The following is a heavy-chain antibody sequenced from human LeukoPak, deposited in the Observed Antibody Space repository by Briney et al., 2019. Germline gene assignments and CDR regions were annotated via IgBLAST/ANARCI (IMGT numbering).Heavy chain of an antibody. V-gene: IGHV1-3*01. J-gene: IGHJ4*02. CDR2: INSGNGKT. CDR1: GYPFSRHA. D-gene: IGHD3-10*01. Sequence: ASVKVSCKASGYPFSRHAIHWVRQAPGQRLEWMGWINSGNGKTKYSQKFQGRVTITRGTSASTAYMELTSLTAEDTAVYYCARDRGRILWFGEFDYWGQGTLVSVSS. CDR3: ARDRGRILWFGEFDY.